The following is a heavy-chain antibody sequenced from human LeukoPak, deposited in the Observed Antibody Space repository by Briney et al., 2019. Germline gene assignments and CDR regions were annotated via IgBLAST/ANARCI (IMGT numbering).Heavy chain of an antibody. V-gene: IGHV4-59*08. CDR3: ARRGKDTVLWV. Sequence: SETLSVTCTVSGGSISRYYWSWIRQPPGKGVEWIGYIYYSGSTNYNPSLKSRVTISVDTSKNQFPLKLSFVTAADTAVYYCARRGKDTVLWVWGQGTLVTVSS. CDR1: GGSISRYY. D-gene: IGHD2-15*01. J-gene: IGHJ4*02. CDR2: IYYSGST.